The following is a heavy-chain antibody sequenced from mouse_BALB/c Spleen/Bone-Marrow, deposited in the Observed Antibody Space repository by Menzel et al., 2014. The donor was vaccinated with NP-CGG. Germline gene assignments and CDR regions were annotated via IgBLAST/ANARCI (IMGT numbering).Heavy chain of an antibody. V-gene: IGHV1-54*01. CDR1: GYAFNNYL. Sequence: QVQLQQSGAELVRPGTSVKVFCKASGYAFNNYLIEWVKQRPGQGLEWIGVINPGSGGTKYNEKFKGKATLTADKFSSTAYMQLSSLTSDDSAVYFCARCLTGTSAMDYWGQGTSVTVSS. J-gene: IGHJ4*01. CDR2: INPGSGGT. CDR3: ARCLTGTSAMDY. D-gene: IGHD4-1*01.